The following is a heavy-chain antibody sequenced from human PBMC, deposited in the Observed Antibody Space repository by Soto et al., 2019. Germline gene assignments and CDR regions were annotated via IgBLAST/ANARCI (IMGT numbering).Heavy chain of an antibody. CDR3: VRDFDS. Sequence: PGGSLRLSCAASGFTFSSYAMSWVRQSPGKGLEWVSVISGSGGNIYYADSVKGRFTISRDNSKSTLYLHMNGLRAEDTALYYCVRDFDSWGQGTLVTVSS. V-gene: IGHV3-23*01. CDR1: GFTFSSYA. CDR2: ISGSGGNI. J-gene: IGHJ4*02.